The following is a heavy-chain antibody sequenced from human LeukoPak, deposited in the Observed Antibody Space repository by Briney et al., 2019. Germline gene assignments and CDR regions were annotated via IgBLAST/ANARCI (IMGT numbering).Heavy chain of an antibody. V-gene: IGHV4-4*02. CDR3: ARRYVGTEPLDY. J-gene: IGHJ4*02. D-gene: IGHD7-27*01. CDR2: IYHHGAT. Sequence: PSGTLSLTCAVSGGSISSNNWWSWVRQPPGKGLEWIGEIYHHGATNYNPSLKSRVTLSVDKSKNQFSLELRSVTASDTAMYYCARRYVGTEPLDYWGQGTLVTVSS. CDR1: GGSISSNNW.